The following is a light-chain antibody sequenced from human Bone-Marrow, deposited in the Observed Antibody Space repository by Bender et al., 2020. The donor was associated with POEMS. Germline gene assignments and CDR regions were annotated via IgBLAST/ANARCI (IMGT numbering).Light chain of an antibody. Sequence: QSALTQPRSVSGSPGQSVTISCTGTSSDVGGYNYVSWYQQHPGNAPKLMVYDVTKRPSGVSDRFSGSRSGNTASLTISGLQAEDEAAYYCCSYAGPTTLYVFGTGTTVTVL. CDR3: CSYAGPTTLYV. V-gene: IGLV2-11*01. J-gene: IGLJ1*01. CDR2: DVT. CDR1: SSDVGGYNY.